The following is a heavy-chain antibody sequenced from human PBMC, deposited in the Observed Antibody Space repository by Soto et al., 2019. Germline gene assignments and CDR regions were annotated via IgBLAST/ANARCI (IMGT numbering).Heavy chain of an antibody. CDR2: IYQSGNT. J-gene: IGHJ4*02. CDR3: VTAKVNFDC. CDR1: NYSISSGYH. Sequence: PSETLSLTCIVSNYSISSGYHWGWIRQPPGKGLEGIGTIYQSGNTYQNPSLKSRVFLSIDTSKNQFSLNLRNVTAADTAVYYCVTAKVNFDCWGKGNLVAVSS. V-gene: IGHV4-38-2*02.